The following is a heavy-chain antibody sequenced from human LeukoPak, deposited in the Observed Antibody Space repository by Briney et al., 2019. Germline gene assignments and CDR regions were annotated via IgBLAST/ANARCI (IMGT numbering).Heavy chain of an antibody. Sequence: SETLSLTCTVSGGSISSSSYYWGWIRQPPGKGLEWIGSIFYSGSTYYNPSLKSRVTISVDTSKNQFSLKLSSVTAADTAVYYCARHQGMYRVGATTFDYWGQGTLVTVSS. CDR1: GGSISSSSYY. V-gene: IGHV4-39*01. CDR3: ARHQGMYRVGATTFDY. J-gene: IGHJ4*02. CDR2: IFYSGST. D-gene: IGHD1-26*01.